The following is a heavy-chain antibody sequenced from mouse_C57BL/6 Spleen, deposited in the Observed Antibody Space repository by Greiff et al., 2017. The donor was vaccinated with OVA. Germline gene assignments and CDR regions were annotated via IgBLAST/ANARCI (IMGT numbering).Heavy chain of an antibody. CDR3: ARGLITTVVATGFDY. CDR1: GYAFSSSW. D-gene: IGHD1-1*01. V-gene: IGHV1-82*01. J-gene: IGHJ2*01. Sequence: VQLQQSGPELVKPGASVKISCKASGYAFSSSWMNWVKQRPGKGLEWIGRIYPGDGDTNYNGKFKGKATLTADKSSSTAYMQLSSLTSEDSAVYFCARGLITTVVATGFDYWGQGTTLTVSS. CDR2: IYPGDGDT.